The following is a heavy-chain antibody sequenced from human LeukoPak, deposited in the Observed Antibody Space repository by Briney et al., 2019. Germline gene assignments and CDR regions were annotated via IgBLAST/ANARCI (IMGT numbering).Heavy chain of an antibody. D-gene: IGHD3-10*01. V-gene: IGHV4-39*07. CDR2: IYYSGST. J-gene: IGHJ5*02. Sequence: SETLSLTCTVSGGSISSSSYYWGWIRQPPGKGLEWIGSIYYSGSTYYNPSLKSRVTISVDTSKNQFSLKLSSVTAADTAVYYCARARLLWFGANWFDPWGQGTLVTVSS. CDR1: GGSISSSSYY. CDR3: ARARLLWFGANWFDP.